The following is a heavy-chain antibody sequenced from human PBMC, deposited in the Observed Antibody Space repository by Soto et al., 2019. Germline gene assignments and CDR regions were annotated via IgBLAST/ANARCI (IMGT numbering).Heavy chain of an antibody. CDR3: ASQYSSSWYYFDY. CDR2: IIPIFGTA. V-gene: IGHV1-69*13. Sequence: ASVKVSCKASGGTFSSYAISWVRQAPGQGLEWMGGIIPIFGTANYAQKFQGRVTITADESTSTAYMELSSLRSEDTALYYCASQYSSSWYYFDYWGQGTLVTVSS. CDR1: GGTFSSYA. D-gene: IGHD6-13*01. J-gene: IGHJ4*02.